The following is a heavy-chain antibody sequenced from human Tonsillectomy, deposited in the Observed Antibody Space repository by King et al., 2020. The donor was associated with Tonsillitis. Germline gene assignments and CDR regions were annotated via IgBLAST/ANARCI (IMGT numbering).Heavy chain of an antibody. Sequence: VQLQQWGAGLLKPSETLSLTCAVYGGSFSGYYWSWIRQPPGKGLEWIGEINHSGSTNYNPSLKSRVTVSVDTSKNQFSLKLSSVTAADTAVYYCERGQRPGGITMVRGVSHFDYWGQGTLVTVSS. D-gene: IGHD3-10*01. CDR2: INHSGST. CDR1: GGSFSGYY. V-gene: IGHV4-34*01. CDR3: ERGQRPGGITMVRGVSHFDY. J-gene: IGHJ4*02.